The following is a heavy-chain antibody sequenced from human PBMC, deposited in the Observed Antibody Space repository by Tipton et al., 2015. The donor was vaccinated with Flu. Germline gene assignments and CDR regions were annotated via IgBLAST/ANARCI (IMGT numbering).Heavy chain of an antibody. CDR3: AMGDGDSDY. CDR2: IYYSGST. CDR1: GGSISRYY. Sequence: TLSLTCTVSGGSISRYYWSWIRQPPGKGLEWIGYIYYSGSTNYNPSLKSRVTISVDTPKNQFSLKLSSVTAADTAVYYCAMGDGDSDYWGQGTLVTVSS. D-gene: IGHD4-17*01. J-gene: IGHJ4*02. V-gene: IGHV4-59*01.